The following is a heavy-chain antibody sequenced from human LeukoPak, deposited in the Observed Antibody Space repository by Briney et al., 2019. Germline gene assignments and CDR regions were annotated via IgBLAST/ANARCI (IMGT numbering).Heavy chain of an antibody. V-gene: IGHV4-59*08. CDR1: GGSISSYY. D-gene: IGHD1-1*01. Sequence: SETLSLTCTVSGGSISSYYWSWIRQPPGKGPEWIGYIYHSGRTNYNPSLKSRVTISIDTSKNQFSLKLTSVTAADTAVYYCASGAVTTHDYWGQGTLVTVSS. J-gene: IGHJ4*02. CDR2: IYHSGRT. CDR3: ASGAVTTHDY.